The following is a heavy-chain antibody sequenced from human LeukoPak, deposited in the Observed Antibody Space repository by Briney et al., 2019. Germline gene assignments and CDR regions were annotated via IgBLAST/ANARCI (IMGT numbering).Heavy chain of an antibody. V-gene: IGHV3-23*01. CDR1: GFTFSTYG. D-gene: IGHD3-22*01. CDR2: ISGSGGST. Sequence: GGSLRLSCEASGFTFSTYGINWVRQAPGKGLEWVSAISGSGGSTYYAASVKGRFTISRDNSKNTLYLQMNSLRAEDTAVYYCAKDSRGYQDYFDYWGQGTLVTVSS. CDR3: AKDSRGYQDYFDY. J-gene: IGHJ4*02.